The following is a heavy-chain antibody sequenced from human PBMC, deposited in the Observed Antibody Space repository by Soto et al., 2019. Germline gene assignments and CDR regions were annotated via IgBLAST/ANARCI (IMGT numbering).Heavy chain of an antibody. Sequence: GGSLRLSCAASGFTFSSYAMSWVRRAPGKGLEWVSAISGSGGSTYYADSVKGRFTISRDNSKNTLYLQMNSLRAEDTAVYYCAKDPPGGTSYWWTDAFDIWGQGTMVTVSS. J-gene: IGHJ3*02. CDR1: GFTFSSYA. V-gene: IGHV3-23*01. CDR3: AKDPPGGTSYWWTDAFDI. CDR2: ISGSGGST. D-gene: IGHD2-2*01.